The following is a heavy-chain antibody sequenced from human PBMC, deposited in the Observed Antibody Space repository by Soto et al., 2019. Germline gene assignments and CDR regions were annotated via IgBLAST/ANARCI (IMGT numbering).Heavy chain of an antibody. V-gene: IGHV3-53*01. CDR3: ARGITGTTLDY. CDR2: IYSSGAT. J-gene: IGHJ4*02. CDR1: GFIVSHNY. D-gene: IGHD1-20*01. Sequence: GGSLRLSCIPSGFIVSHNYMSWVRQAPGTGLEWVSVIYSSGATYYADSVTGRFTISRDDSKNTLYLQMNSLRAEDTAVYYCARGITGTTLDYWGQGTLVTVSS.